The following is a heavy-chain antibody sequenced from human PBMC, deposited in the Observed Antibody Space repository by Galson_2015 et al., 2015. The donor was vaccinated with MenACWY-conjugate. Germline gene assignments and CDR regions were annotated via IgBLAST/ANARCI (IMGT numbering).Heavy chain of an antibody. J-gene: IGHJ6*02. CDR3: TRHPPGGRGMDV. D-gene: IGHD1-26*01. CDR1: GYNFITYW. CDR2: ISPIDSKT. Sequence: QSGAEVKKPGESLKISCKASGYNFITYWIGWVRQVPGKGLEWVGLISPIDSKTRYSPAFEGRVTISADNSIPTAYLQWNSLQASDTAMYYCTRHPPGGRGMDVWGHGTTVTVSS. V-gene: IGHV5-51*01.